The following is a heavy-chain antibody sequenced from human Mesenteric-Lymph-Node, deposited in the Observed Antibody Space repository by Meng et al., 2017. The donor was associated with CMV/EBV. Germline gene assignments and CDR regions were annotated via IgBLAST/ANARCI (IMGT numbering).Heavy chain of an antibody. V-gene: IGHV4-61*01. J-gene: IGHJ4*02. CDR1: GDSVSSGSYY. D-gene: IGHD3-10*01. CDR3: ARSYGSGSTNDY. Sequence: CTVSGDSVSSGSYYWSWIRQPTGKGLEWTGYIYYSGSTNYNPSLKSRVTISVDTSKNQFPLKLSSVTAADTAVYYCARSYGSGSTNDYWGQGTLVTVSS. CDR2: IYYSGST.